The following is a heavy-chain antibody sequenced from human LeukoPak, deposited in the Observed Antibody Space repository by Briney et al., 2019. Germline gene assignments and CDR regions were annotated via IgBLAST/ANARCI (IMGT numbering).Heavy chain of an antibody. Sequence: GGSLKLSCTASGFTFSSYSMNWVRQAPGRGLEWVSSISSGSSFKYYSDSVKGRFTISRDNAKNSLYLQMNSLTADDTAVYYCAKDFSANMITFGGVIVPPFDYWGQGTLVTVSS. CDR3: AKDFSANMITFGGVIVPPFDY. V-gene: IGHV3-21*01. CDR1: GFTFSSYS. D-gene: IGHD3-16*02. J-gene: IGHJ4*02. CDR2: ISSGSSFK.